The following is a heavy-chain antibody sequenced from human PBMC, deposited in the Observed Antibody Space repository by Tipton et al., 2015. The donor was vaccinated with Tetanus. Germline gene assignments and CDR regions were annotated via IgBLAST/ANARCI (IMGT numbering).Heavy chain of an antibody. J-gene: IGHJ4*02. Sequence: QLVQSGAEMKKPGESLKISCKGSGFLFSTYWIGWVRQMPGEGLEWMGMIYAADSETRYSPSFLGHVTISADRSITTAYLQWSSLKASATAMYYCARPSGNGWFHDENWGQGTLVAVSS. V-gene: IGHV5-51*01. CDR1: GFLFSTYW. CDR2: IYAADSET. CDR3: ARPSGNGWFHDEN. D-gene: IGHD6-19*01.